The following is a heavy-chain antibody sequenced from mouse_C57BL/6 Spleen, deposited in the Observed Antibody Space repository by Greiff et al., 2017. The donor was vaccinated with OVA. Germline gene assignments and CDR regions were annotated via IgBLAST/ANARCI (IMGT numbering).Heavy chain of an antibody. J-gene: IGHJ2*01. D-gene: IGHD1-2*01. CDR3: ARGRRSFDY. CDR2: IYPGDGDT. Sequence: VQLQQSGPELVKPGASVKISCKASGYAFSSSWMNWVKQRPGKGIEWIGRIYPGDGDTNYNGKFKGKATLTADKSSSTAYMQLSSLTSEDSAVYFCARGRRSFDYWGQGTTLTVSS. V-gene: IGHV1-82*01. CDR1: GYAFSSSW.